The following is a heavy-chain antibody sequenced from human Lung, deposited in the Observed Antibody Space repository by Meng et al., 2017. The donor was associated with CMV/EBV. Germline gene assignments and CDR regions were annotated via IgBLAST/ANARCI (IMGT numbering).Heavy chain of an antibody. D-gene: IGHD1-1*01. CDR3: AKDGKSGGYFDY. Sequence: QVRLVEAGGGVVQPGGSLRLSCGESGLSTYGMHWVRQVPGKGLEWVAFIWFDGSSKYYADSVKGRFSISRDNSKNTLYLQMNSLRPEDTGVYYCAKDGKSGGYFDYWGQGTLVTVSS. CDR1: GLSTYG. V-gene: IGHV3-30*02. CDR2: IWFDGSSK. J-gene: IGHJ4*02.